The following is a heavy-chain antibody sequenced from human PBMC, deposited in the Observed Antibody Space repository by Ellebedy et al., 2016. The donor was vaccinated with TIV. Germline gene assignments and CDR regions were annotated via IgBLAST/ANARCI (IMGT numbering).Heavy chain of an antibody. J-gene: IGHJ5*02. V-gene: IGHV4-34*01. D-gene: IGHD2-2*01. CDR3: ARGLAIIVVVPAPTSNWFDP. CDR2: INHSGST. CDR1: GGSFSGYY. Sequence: GSLRLXCAVYGGSFSGYYWSWIRQPPGKGLEWIGEINHSGSTNYNPSLKSRVTISVDTSKNQFSLKLSSVTAADTAVYYCARGLAIIVVVPAPTSNWFDPWGQGTLVTVSS.